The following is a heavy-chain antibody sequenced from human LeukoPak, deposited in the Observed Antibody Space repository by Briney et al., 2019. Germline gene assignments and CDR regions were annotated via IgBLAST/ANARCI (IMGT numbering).Heavy chain of an antibody. J-gene: IGHJ4*02. CDR1: GGTFSSYA. Sequence: SVKVSCKASGGTFSSYAISWVRQAPGQGLEWMGGIIPIFGTANYAQKFQGRVTITTDESTSTAYMELSSLRSEDTAVYYCAKDSGYDYDYFDYWGQGTLVTVSS. CDR3: AKDSGYDYDYFDY. D-gene: IGHD5-12*01. V-gene: IGHV1-69*05. CDR2: IIPIFGTA.